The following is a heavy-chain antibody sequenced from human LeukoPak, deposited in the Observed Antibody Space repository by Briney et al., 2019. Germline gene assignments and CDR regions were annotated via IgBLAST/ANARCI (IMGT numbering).Heavy chain of an antibody. CDR3: ARERAEGFDY. V-gene: IGHV3-11*04. CDR1: GFTFNNYY. J-gene: IGHJ4*02. Sequence: GGSLRLSCAASGFTFNNYYMSWIRRAPGKGLEWISYISISGYSTYYADSVKGRFTVSRDNAKNSLYLQMSTLRAEDTAVCYCARERAEGFDYWGQGILVTVSS. D-gene: IGHD6-19*01. CDR2: ISISGYST.